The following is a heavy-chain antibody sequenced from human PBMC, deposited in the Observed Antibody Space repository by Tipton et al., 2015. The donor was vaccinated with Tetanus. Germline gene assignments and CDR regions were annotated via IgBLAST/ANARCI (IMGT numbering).Heavy chain of an antibody. J-gene: IGHJ4*02. Sequence: SLRLSCAASGFTFTRYAMHWVRQAPGKGLEWVAVITFDGSTKYYADSVKGRFTLSRDNSQSTLYLQMNSLKVEDTAVYYCAREDGGPTLDYFDSWGQGALVIVST. V-gene: IGHV3-30-3*01. CDR1: GFTFTRYA. D-gene: IGHD3-16*01. CDR2: ITFDGSTK. CDR3: AREDGGPTLDYFDS.